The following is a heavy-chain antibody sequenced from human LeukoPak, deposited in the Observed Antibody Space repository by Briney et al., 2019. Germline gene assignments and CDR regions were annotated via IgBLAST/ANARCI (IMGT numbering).Heavy chain of an antibody. CDR3: ARSLYSGSHDFNH. Sequence: SETLSLTCTVSGGSISSYYWSWIRQPPGKGLEWIGYIYYTGSTNYNPSLKSRVTMSADTSKNQLSLKLSSVAAADTAVYYCARSLYSGSHDFNHWGQGTLVIVSS. CDR2: IYYTGST. J-gene: IGHJ1*01. CDR1: GGSISSYY. V-gene: IGHV4-59*12. D-gene: IGHD1-26*01.